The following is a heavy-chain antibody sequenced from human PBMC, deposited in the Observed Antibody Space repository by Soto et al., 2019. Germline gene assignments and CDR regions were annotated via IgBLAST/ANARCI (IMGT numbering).Heavy chain of an antibody. V-gene: IGHV1-8*01. D-gene: IGHD3-16*01. J-gene: IGHJ5*02. CDR3: ARMATFGSLNWFDP. Sequence: GASVKASCKASGYSFTNNDVTWVRQATGQVLERMGWMNPGSGDTGYAQKFQGTVTMTRDISIATAYMELSSLRSDDTAIYYCARMATFGSLNWFDPWGQGTMVTVSS. CDR2: MNPGSGDT. CDR1: GYSFTNND.